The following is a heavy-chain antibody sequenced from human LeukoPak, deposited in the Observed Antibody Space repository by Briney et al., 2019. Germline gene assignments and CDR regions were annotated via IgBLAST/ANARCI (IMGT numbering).Heavy chain of an antibody. CDR1: GFTFKNPR. D-gene: IGHD3-3*01. CDR3: AKESSYYDFWSGYYTRELDY. V-gene: IGHV3-23*01. J-gene: IGHJ4*02. CDR2: INGSGGST. Sequence: GFLRLFLASSGFTFKNPRVGLVPQAPGEGLGWVSAINGSGGSTYYADSVKGRFTISRDNSKNTLYLQMNSLRAEDTAVYYCAKESSYYDFWSGYYTRELDYWGQGTLVTVSS.